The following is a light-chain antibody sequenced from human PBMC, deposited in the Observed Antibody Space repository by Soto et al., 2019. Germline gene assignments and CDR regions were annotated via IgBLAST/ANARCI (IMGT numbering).Light chain of an antibody. CDR1: QDITTY. J-gene: IGKJ4*01. Sequence: EIVLTQSPATLSLSPGERATLSCTASQDITTYLAWYQHRPGQGPRLLIYEASKRATGIPARFSGSGSGTDFTLTISSLEPEDFVVYYCQQRHTWPTTFGGGAKVEI. V-gene: IGKV3-11*01. CDR2: EAS. CDR3: QQRHTWPTT.